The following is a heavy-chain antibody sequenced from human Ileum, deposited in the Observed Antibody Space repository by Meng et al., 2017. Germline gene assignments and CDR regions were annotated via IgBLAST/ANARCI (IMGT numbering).Heavy chain of an antibody. CDR3: ARSIAELGIALDF. J-gene: IGHJ4*02. D-gene: IGHD6-6*01. CDR1: GFTFSYYG. Sequence: GGSLRLSCVASGFTFSYYGMHWVRQAPGKGLEWVALIWYDERDEYYADSVKGRFTISRDQYKNTLYLQMNSLRVEDTAVYYCARSIAELGIALDFWGQGTLVTVSS. V-gene: IGHV3-33*01. CDR2: IWYDERDE.